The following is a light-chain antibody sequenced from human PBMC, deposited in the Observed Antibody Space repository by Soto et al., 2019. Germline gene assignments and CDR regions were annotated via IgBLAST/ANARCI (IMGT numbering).Light chain of an antibody. CDR1: QSVSTN. J-gene: IGKJ2*01. CDR2: GAS. Sequence: IVMTQSPATLSVSPGERATLSCRASQSVSTNLAWYQQKPGQPPSLVVYGASARATGIPARFSGSGSGTEFTLTISSQQSEDFAVYYCQHYNNWPFTFGQGTKLEIK. V-gene: IGKV3-15*01. CDR3: QHYNNWPFT.